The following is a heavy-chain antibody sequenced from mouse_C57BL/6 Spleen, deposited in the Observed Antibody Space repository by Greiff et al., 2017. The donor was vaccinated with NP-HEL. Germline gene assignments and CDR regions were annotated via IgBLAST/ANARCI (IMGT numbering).Heavy chain of an antibody. CDR1: GYTFTSYW. V-gene: IGHV1-61*01. CDR3: ARSRWDEGGFDY. CDR2: IYPSDSET. D-gene: IGHD4-1*01. Sequence: QVQLQQPGAELVRPGSSVKLSCKASGYTFTSYWMDWVKQRPGQGLEWIGNIYPSDSETHYNQKFKDKATLTVDKSSSTAYMQLSSLTSEDSAVYYCARSRWDEGGFDYWGQGTTLTVSS. J-gene: IGHJ2*01.